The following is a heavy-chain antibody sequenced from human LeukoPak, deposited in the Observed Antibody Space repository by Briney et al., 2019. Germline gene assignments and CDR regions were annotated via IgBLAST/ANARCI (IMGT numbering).Heavy chain of an antibody. J-gene: IGHJ4*02. CDR1: GYTFTSYD. Sequence: GASVKVSCKASGYTFTSYDINWVRQATGQGLEWMGWMNPNSGNTGYAQKFQGRVTTSRNTSISTAYMELSSLRSEDTAVYYCARGMKKVATMAVGYWGQGTLVTVSS. V-gene: IGHV1-8*01. CDR2: MNPNSGNT. D-gene: IGHD5-12*01. CDR3: ARGMKKVATMAVGY.